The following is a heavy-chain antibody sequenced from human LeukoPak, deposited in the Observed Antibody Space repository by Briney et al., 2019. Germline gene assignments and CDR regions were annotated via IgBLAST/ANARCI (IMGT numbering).Heavy chain of an antibody. D-gene: IGHD1-26*01. CDR1: GGSISSYY. Sequence: SETLSLTCTVSGGSISSYYWSWIRQPPGKGLEWIGYIYYSGSTNYNPSLKSRVTISVDTSKNQFSLKLISVTVADTAIYYCARGQGATVPQVGKNWFDPWGQGTRVTVSS. J-gene: IGHJ5*02. V-gene: IGHV4-59*12. CDR3: ARGQGATVPQVGKNWFDP. CDR2: IYYSGST.